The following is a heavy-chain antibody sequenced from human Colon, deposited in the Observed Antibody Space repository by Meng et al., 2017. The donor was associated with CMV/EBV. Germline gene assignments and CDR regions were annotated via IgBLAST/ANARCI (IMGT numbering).Heavy chain of an antibody. Sequence: QVQLMELGAGVTEPGASVQVPCNTSGYTFSDYYMHWGRQATGQGFEWMGWICFDGSATNYAQKFRGRVTMIRDASVSMDYMELSGLTSDDTAVYFCVRRSGWSLFDYWGQGALVTVSS. J-gene: IGHJ4*02. CDR1: GYTFSDYY. CDR3: VRRSGWSLFDY. CDR2: ICFDGSAT. V-gene: IGHV1-2*02. D-gene: IGHD6-19*01.